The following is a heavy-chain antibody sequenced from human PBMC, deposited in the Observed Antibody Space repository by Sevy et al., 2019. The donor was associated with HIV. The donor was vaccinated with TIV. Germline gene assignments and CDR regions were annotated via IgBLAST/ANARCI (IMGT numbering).Heavy chain of an antibody. CDR1: GYSFTSYW. D-gene: IGHD3-22*01. Sequence: ESLKISCKGSGYSFTSYWIGWVHQMTGKGLEWMGIIYPGDSDTRYSPSFQGQVTISADKSISTAYLQWSSLKASDTAMYYCARLRDSSGYYYFDYWGQGTLVTVSS. CDR3: ARLRDSSGYYYFDY. V-gene: IGHV5-51*07. J-gene: IGHJ4*02. CDR2: IYPGDSDT.